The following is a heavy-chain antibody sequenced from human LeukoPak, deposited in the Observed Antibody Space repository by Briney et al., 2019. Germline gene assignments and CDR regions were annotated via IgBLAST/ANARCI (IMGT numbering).Heavy chain of an antibody. CDR3: ARSVRGDGYNWEFPYAY. Sequence: SEALSLTCTVSGGSISSGGYYWSWIRQHPGKGLEWIGYIYYSGSTYYNPSLKSRVTISVDTSKNQFSLKLSSVTAADTAVYYCARSVRGDGYNWEFPYAYWGQGTLVTVSS. J-gene: IGHJ4*02. D-gene: IGHD5-24*01. CDR1: GGSISSGGYY. CDR2: IYYSGST. V-gene: IGHV4-31*03.